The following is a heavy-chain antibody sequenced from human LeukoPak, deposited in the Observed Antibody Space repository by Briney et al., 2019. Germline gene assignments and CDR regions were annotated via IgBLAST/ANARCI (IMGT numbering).Heavy chain of an antibody. D-gene: IGHD3-16*01. Sequence: SETLSLTCTVSGGPISSDRFYWTWVRQPAGKGLEWIGRIKSSNTNYNPSLKSRVSISLDTSTNQFSLKLSSLTAADTAVYYCARVPDWTYVPDYWGQGTLVTVSS. CDR2: IKSSNT. CDR3: ARVPDWTYVPDY. CDR1: GGPISSDRFY. J-gene: IGHJ4*02. V-gene: IGHV4-61*02.